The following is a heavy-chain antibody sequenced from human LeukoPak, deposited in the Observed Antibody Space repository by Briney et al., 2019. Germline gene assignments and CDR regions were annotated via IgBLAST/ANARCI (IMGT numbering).Heavy chain of an antibody. Sequence: PSETLSLTCTVSGGSVSSGSYYWSWIRQPPGKGLEWIGYIYYSGSTYYNPSLKSRVTMSVDTSKNQFSLRLSSVTAVDTAVYYCARTYSGGYYYFDYWGQGTLVTVSS. CDR2: IYYSGST. D-gene: IGHD1-26*01. CDR3: ARTYSGGYYYFDY. CDR1: GGSVSSGSYY. J-gene: IGHJ4*02. V-gene: IGHV4-61*01.